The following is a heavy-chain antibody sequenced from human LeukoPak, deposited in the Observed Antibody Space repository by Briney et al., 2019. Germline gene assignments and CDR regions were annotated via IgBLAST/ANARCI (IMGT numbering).Heavy chain of an antibody. CDR1: GFTFSSYA. CDR2: ISISSSYI. J-gene: IGHJ3*02. CDR3: ARTGSYYDSSGENAFDI. D-gene: IGHD3-22*01. Sequence: GGSLRLSCAASGFTFSSYAMSWVRQAPGKGLEWVSSISISSSYIYYADSVKGRFTISKDNAKNSLYLQMNSLSAEDTAVYYCARTGSYYDSSGENAFDIWGQGTMVTVSS. V-gene: IGHV3-21*01.